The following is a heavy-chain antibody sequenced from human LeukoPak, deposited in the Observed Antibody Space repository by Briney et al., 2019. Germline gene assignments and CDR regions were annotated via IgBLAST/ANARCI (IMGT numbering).Heavy chain of an antibody. V-gene: IGHV1-24*01. D-gene: IGHD2-21*02. J-gene: IGHJ3*02. CDR3: ARAPSYNDWYSAFDI. Sequence: ASVKVSCKVSGYTLTELSMHWVRQAPGKGLEWMGGFDPEDGETIYAQKFQGRVTMTTDTSTSTAYMELKSLRSDDTAVYYCARAPSYNDWYSAFDIWGQGTMVTVSS. CDR1: GYTLTELS. CDR2: FDPEDGET.